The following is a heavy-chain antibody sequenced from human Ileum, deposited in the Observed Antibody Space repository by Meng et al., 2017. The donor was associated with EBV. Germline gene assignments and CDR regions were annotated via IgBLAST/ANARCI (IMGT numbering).Heavy chain of an antibody. J-gene: IGHJ4*02. CDR2: VVYSGTT. CDR3: ARHHHSPTFDY. Sequence: QGWGKRSYPASLTCTVSGGAIRSSCYYWAWFRQPPGEGLEWIGGVVYSGTTYYTSSLKRRVSISVDTSKNQFSLKLSSVTAADTAVYYCARHHHSPTFDYWGQGTLVTVSS. D-gene: IGHD1-14*01. V-gene: IGHV4-39*01. CDR1: GGAIRSSCYY.